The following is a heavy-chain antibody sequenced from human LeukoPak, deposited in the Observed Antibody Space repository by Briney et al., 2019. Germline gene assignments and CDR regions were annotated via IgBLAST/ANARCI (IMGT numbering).Heavy chain of an antibody. CDR2: ISYDGHNK. J-gene: IGHJ4*02. D-gene: IGHD2-2*01. V-gene: IGHV3-30*03. CDR3: AGEPIVTAGIVGYY. CDR1: GFTFSSYG. Sequence: GGSLRLSCAASGFTFSSYGIHWVRQAPGKGLEWVAVISYDGHNKYYADSVKGRFTISRDNSKNTLYLQMNSLRAEDTAVYYCAGEPIVTAGIVGYYWGQGTLATVSS.